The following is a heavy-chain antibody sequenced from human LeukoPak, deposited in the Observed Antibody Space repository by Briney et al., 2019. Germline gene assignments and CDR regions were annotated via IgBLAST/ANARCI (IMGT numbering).Heavy chain of an antibody. CDR1: GFTFDDYA. D-gene: IGHD1-26*01. V-gene: IGHV3-43*02. CDR3: AKPSGSYFDY. Sequence: GGSLRLSCAASGFTFDDYAMHWVRQAPGKGLEWVSLISGDGGSTYYADSVKGRFTISRDNSKNSLYLQMNSLRTEDTASYYCAKPSGSYFDYWGQGTLVTVSS. J-gene: IGHJ4*02. CDR2: ISGDGGST.